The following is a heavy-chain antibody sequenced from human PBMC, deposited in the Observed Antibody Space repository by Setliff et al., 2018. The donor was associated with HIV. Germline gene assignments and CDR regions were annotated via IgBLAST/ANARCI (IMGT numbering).Heavy chain of an antibody. CDR1: GGSISSDS. V-gene: IGHV4-59*01. J-gene: IGHJ5*02. Sequence: PSETLSLTCTVSGGSISSDSWSWIRQSPGKGLEWIGFILNREITNYNPSLQSRVSISMDTSKNQFSLKLHSVTAADTAIYHCAKGGASSHWLGPWGQGTLVTVSS. D-gene: IGHD3-16*01. CDR2: ILNREIT. CDR3: AKGGASSHWLGP.